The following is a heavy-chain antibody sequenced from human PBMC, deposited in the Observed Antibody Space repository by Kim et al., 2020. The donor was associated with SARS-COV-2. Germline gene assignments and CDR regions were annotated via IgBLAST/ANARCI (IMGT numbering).Heavy chain of an antibody. V-gene: IGHV3-20*01. CDR1: GFTFDDSG. J-gene: IGHJ4*02. CDR3: VRGYAGGPFDF. D-gene: IGHD3-16*01. Sequence: GGSLRLSCAASGFTFDDSGMSWVRQVPGKGVEWVSGINRNGDDTGYGDSVKGRFRISRDNRKNSLYLQMNSLRAEDTALYHCVRGYAGGPFDFWGQGALVTVS. CDR2: INRNGDDT.